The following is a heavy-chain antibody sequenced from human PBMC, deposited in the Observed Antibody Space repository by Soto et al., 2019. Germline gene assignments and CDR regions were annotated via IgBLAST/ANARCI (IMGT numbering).Heavy chain of an antibody. CDR3: ARRYGSAFDF. CDR2: IYYSGST. D-gene: IGHD3-10*01. J-gene: IGHJ3*01. Sequence: QVQLQESGPGLVKPSETLSLTCTVSGGSISSYYWSWIRQPPGKGLEWIGYIYYSGSTNYNPSLKSRVTISVDTPKNRFSLTLTSVTAADTAVYYCARRYGSAFDFWGQGTMVTVSS. CDR1: GGSISSYY. V-gene: IGHV4-59*01.